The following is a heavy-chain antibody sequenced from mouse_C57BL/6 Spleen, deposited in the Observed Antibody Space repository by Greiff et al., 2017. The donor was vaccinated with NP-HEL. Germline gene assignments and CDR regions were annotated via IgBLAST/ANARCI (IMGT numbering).Heavy chain of an antibody. CDR2: IYPGDGDT. V-gene: IGHV1-82*01. CDR3: ARRTQANYAMDY. D-gene: IGHD3-2*02. J-gene: IGHJ4*01. CDR1: GYAFRSSW. Sequence: QVQLQQSGPELVKPGASVKISCKASGYAFRSSWMNWVKQRPGKGLEWIGRIYPGDGDTNYNGKFKGKATLTADKSSSTAYMQLSSLTSEDSAVYFCARRTQANYAMDYWGQGTSVTVSS.